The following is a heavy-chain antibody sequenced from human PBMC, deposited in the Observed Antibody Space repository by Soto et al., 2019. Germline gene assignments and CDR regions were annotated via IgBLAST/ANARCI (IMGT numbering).Heavy chain of an antibody. J-gene: IGHJ4*02. CDR3: ARYSEVVAATKGWVSYFDY. CDR2: IYYSGGT. V-gene: IGHV4-59*01. CDR1: GGSISSYY. Sequence: SETLSLTCTVSGGSISSYYWSWIRQPPGKGLEWIGYIYYSGGTNYNPSLKSRVTISVDTSKNQFSLKLSSVTAADTAVYYCARYSEVVAATKGWVSYFDYWGQGTLVTVSS. D-gene: IGHD2-15*01.